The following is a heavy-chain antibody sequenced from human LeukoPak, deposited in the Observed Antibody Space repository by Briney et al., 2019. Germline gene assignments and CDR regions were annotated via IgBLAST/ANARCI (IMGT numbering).Heavy chain of an antibody. CDR2: INPADSNT. CDR3: ARHVRDNDSRNLQC. V-gene: IGHV5-51*01. CDR1: GYSFTNYW. Sequence: GESLKISCKGSGYSFTNYWIGWVRQMPGKGLEWMGIINPADSNTKYSPSFQGQVTILVDKSISTAYLQWSSLKASDTDMYYCARHVRDNDSRNLQCWGQGTLVTVSS. J-gene: IGHJ4*02. D-gene: IGHD5-24*01.